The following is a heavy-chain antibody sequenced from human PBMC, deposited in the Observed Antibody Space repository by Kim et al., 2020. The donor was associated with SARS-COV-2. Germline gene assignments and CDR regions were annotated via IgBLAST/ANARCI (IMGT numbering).Heavy chain of an antibody. CDR1: GFTFSSYS. J-gene: IGHJ4*02. Sequence: GGSLRLSCAASGFTFSSYSLNWVRQAPGKGLEWVSYISTSGSAIHYADSVKGRFTISRDNAKNSVYLQMNSLRDEDTAVYYCARDQFSSSWSWGYYWGQGTLVTVSP. CDR2: ISTSGSAI. CDR3: ARDQFSSSWSWGYY. V-gene: IGHV3-48*02. D-gene: IGHD6-13*01.